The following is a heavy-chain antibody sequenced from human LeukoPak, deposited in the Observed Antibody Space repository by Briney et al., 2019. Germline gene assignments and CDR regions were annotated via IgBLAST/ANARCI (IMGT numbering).Heavy chain of an antibody. CDR1: GFTFSSYW. CDR3: ARDRGECTNGVCYYHDFDY. V-gene: IGHV3-7*01. D-gene: IGHD2-8*01. CDR2: IKQDGSEK. Sequence: GGSLRLSCAASGFTFSSYWVTWVRQAPGKGLEWVANIKQDGSEKYYVDSVKGRFTISRDNAKNPLSLHMNSLRAEDTAVYYCARDRGECTNGVCYYHDFDYWGQGTLVTVSS. J-gene: IGHJ4*02.